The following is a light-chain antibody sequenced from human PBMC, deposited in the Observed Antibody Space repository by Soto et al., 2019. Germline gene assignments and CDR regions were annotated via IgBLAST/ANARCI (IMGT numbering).Light chain of an antibody. J-gene: IGKJ1*01. Sequence: IVMTQSPATLSVSPGERATLFCRASQSVSSNLAWYQQRPGQAPRLLIFGAYTRATGIPARFSGSGSGTEFTLTISSLQSEDSAVYYCQQYGSSRTFGQGTKVDIK. V-gene: IGKV3D-15*01. CDR1: QSVSSN. CDR2: GAY. CDR3: QQYGSSRT.